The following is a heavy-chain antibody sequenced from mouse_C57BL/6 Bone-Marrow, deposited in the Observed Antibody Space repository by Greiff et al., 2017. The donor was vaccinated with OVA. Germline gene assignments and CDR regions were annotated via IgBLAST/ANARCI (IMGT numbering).Heavy chain of an antibody. CDR2: IDPEDGDT. CDR1: GFNIKDYY. D-gene: IGHD1-1*01. J-gene: IGHJ3*01. V-gene: IGHV14-1*01. CDR3: TTYLLLRLGFAY. Sequence: VQLQQSGAELVRPGASVKLSCTASGFNIKDYYMHWVKQRPEQGLEWIGRIDPEDGDTEYAPKFPGKATMTADTSSNTAYLQLSSLTSADTAVYYCTTYLLLRLGFAYWGQGTLVTVSA.